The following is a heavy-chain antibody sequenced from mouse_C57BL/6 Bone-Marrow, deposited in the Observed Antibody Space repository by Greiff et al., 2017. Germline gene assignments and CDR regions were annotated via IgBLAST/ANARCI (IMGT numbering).Heavy chain of an antibody. J-gene: IGHJ1*03. CDR1: GYTFPSYW. CDR2: IYPGNSDT. CDR3: TRITTVVPFDV. D-gene: IGHD1-1*01. V-gene: IGHV1-5*01. Sequence: EVQLQQSGTVLARPGASVKMSCKTSGYTFPSYWMHRVKQRPGQGLEWIGAIYPGNSDTSYNQKFKGKAKLTAVTSASTAYMELSSLTNEDSAVYYCTRITTVVPFDVWGTGTTVTVSS.